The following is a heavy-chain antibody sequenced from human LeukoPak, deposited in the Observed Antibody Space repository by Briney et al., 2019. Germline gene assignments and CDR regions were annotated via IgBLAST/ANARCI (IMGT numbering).Heavy chain of an antibody. CDR1: GLTFRNYW. CDR3: ARSSAVTTLSLTY. CDR2: INSDGSDT. J-gene: IGHJ4*02. D-gene: IGHD4-17*01. V-gene: IGHV3-74*01. Sequence: GGSLRLSCAASGLTFRNYWMHRVRQAPGKGLVWVSRINSDGSDTTYADSVKGRFTISRDNAKNTLYLQMNSLRVEDTAVYYCARSSAVTTLSLTYWGLGTLVTVSS.